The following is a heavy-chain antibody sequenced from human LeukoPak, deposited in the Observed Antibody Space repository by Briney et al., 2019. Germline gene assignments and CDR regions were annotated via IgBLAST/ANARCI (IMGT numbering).Heavy chain of an antibody. CDR3: ARSSITMVRGVIIATYYYYYMDV. CDR2: INHSGST. J-gene: IGHJ6*03. Sequence: SETLSPTCAVYGGSFSGYYWSWIRQPPGKGLEWIGEINHSGSTNYNPSLKSRVTISVDTSKNQFSLKLSSVTAADTAVYYCARSSITMVRGVIIATYYYYYMDVWGKGTTVTVSS. CDR1: GGSFSGYY. V-gene: IGHV4-34*01. D-gene: IGHD3-10*01.